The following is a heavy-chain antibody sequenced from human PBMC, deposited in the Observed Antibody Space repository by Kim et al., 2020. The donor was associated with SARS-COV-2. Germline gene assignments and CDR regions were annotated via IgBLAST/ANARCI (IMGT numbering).Heavy chain of an antibody. J-gene: IGHJ4*02. CDR1: GGTFSSYA. D-gene: IGHD3-10*01. CDR2: IIPIFGTA. CDR3: ARDWGVYGSGSSAPFDY. V-gene: IGHV1-69*13. Sequence: SVKVSCKASGGTFSSYAISWVRQAPGQGLEWMGGIIPIFGTANYAQKFQGRVTITADESTSTAYMELSSLRSEDTAVYYCARDWGVYGSGSSAPFDYWGQGTLVTVSS.